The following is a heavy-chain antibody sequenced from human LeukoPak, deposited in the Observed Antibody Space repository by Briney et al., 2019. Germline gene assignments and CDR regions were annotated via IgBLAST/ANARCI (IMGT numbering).Heavy chain of an antibody. CDR2: IYHSRST. J-gene: IGHJ5*02. D-gene: IGHD6-13*01. V-gene: IGHV4-30-2*01. CDR1: GGSISSGGYY. Sequence: SETLSLTCTVSGGSISSGGYYWSWIRQPPGKGLEWIGYIYHSRSTYYNPSLKSRVTISVDRSKNQFSPKLSSVTAADTAVYYCARDPGENIAAAGPNWFDPWGQGTLVTVSS. CDR3: ARDPGENIAAAGPNWFDP.